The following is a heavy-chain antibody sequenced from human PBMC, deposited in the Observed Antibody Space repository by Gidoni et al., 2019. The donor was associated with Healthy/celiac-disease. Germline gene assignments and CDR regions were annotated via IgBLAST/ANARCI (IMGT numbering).Heavy chain of an antibody. V-gene: IGHV1-2*02. CDR1: GYTFTGYY. J-gene: IGHJ4*02. CDR3: ARVSFKQWLVLGY. Sequence: QVQLGQSGAEVKKPGASVKVSCKASGYTFTGYYMHWVRQAPGQGLEWMGWINPNSGGTNYAQKFQGSVTMTRDTSISTAYMELSRLRSDDTAVYYCARVSFKQWLVLGYWGQGTLVTVSS. CDR2: INPNSGGT. D-gene: IGHD6-19*01.